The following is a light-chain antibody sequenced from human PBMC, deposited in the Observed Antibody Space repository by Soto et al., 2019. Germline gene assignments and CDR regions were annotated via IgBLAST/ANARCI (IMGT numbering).Light chain of an antibody. J-gene: IGLJ2*01. CDR3: QSYDSSLSGSVV. CDR1: SSNIGAGYD. CDR2: ANN. V-gene: IGLV1-40*01. Sequence: QSVLTQPPSVSGAPGQRVTISCTGNSSNIGAGYDVHWYQQLPGTAPKLLIYANNNRPSGVPDRFSGSKSGTSASLAITGLQAEDGADYYCQSYDSSLSGSVVFGGGTKLTVL.